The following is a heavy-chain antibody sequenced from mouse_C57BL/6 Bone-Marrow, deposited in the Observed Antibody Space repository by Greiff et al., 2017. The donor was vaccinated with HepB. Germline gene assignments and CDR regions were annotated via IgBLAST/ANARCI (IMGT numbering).Heavy chain of an antibody. V-gene: IGHV1-81*01. CDR2: IYPRSGNT. CDR1: GYTFTSYG. CDR3: ARGGVYSH. Sequence: VKLVESGAELARPGASVKLSCKASGYTFTSYGISWVKQRTGQGLEWIGEIYPRSGNTYYNEKFKGKATLTADKSSSTAYMELRSLTSEDSAVYFCARGGVYSHWGQGTTLTVSS. J-gene: IGHJ2*01. D-gene: IGHD2-3*01.